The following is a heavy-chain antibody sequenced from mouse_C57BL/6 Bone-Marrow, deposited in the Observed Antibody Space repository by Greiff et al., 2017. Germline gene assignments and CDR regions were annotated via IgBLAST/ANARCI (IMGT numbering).Heavy chain of an antibody. CDR3: ARHNYVFDY. J-gene: IGHJ2*01. CDR2: ISSGGSYT. V-gene: IGHV5-6*01. D-gene: IGHD2-1*01. Sequence: EVHLVESGGDLVKPGGSLKLSCAASGFTFSSYGMSWVRQTPDKRLEWVATISSGGSYTYYPDSVKGRFTISRDNAKNTLYLQMISLKSEDTAMYYCARHNYVFDYWGQGTTLTVSS. CDR1: GFTFSSYG.